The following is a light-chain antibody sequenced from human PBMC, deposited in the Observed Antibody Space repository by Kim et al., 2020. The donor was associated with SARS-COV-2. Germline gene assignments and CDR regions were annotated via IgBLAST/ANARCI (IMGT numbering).Light chain of an antibody. CDR3: MQNIQLPT. J-gene: IGKJ5*01. CDR2: EVS. Sequence: PASISCQSRQRRINRNGKTYSFWSVKKLGQFPQLLVNEVSTRFSRGPDRVGGSWSGIEITLKISRVEAEDVGVYYCMQNIQLPTLGQGTRLEIK. CDR1: QRRINRNGKTY. V-gene: IGKV2D-29*02.